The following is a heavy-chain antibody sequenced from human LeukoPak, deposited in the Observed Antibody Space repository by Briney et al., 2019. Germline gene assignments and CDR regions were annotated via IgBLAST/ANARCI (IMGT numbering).Heavy chain of an antibody. J-gene: IGHJ4*02. CDR1: GGTFSSYA. D-gene: IGHD3-22*01. CDR2: IIPIFGAA. V-gene: IGHV1-69*05. CDR3: ARRPGWDSSGYYDY. Sequence: SVKVSCKASGGTFSSYAISWVRQAPGQGLEWMGRIIPIFGAAKYAQKFQGRVTITTDESTSTAYMELSSLRSEDTAVYYCARRPGWDSSGYYDYWGQGTLVTVSS.